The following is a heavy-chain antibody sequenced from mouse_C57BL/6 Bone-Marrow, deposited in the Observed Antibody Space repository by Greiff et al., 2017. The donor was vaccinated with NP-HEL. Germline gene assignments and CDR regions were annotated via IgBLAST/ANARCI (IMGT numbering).Heavy chain of an antibody. CDR1: GYTFTSYG. Sequence: VKLQESGAELARPGASVKLSCKASGYTFTSYGLSWVKQRTGQGLEWIGEIYPRSGNTFYNEKFKGKAILTADKSSSTAYIGLRRLTSEDSAVYFCARSGYYGSSWFAYWGQRTLVTVSA. CDR2: IYPRSGNT. J-gene: IGHJ3*01. D-gene: IGHD1-1*01. CDR3: ARSGYYGSSWFAY. V-gene: IGHV1-81*01.